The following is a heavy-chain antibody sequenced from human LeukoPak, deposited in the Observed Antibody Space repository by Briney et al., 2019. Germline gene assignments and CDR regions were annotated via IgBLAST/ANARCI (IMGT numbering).Heavy chain of an antibody. Sequence: TSETLSLTCAVSGASISGSGYYWSWIRQPPGKGLEWIGNIYYSGSTYYNASLQSRVTISIDTSKNQFSLRLKSVTAADTAMYYCAKSGGYGLIDYWGQGTLVTVSS. V-gene: IGHV4-39*01. CDR1: GASISGSGYY. D-gene: IGHD1-26*01. J-gene: IGHJ4*02. CDR2: IYYSGST. CDR3: AKSGGYGLIDY.